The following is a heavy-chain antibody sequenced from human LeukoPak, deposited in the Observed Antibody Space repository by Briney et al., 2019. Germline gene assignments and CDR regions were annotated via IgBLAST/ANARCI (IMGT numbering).Heavy chain of an antibody. CDR1: GFTFDDYA. CDR2: ISWNSGSI. Sequence: GGSLRLSCAASGFTFDDYAMHWVRQAPGEGLEWVSGISWNSGSIGYADSVKGRFTISRDNAKNSLYLQMNSLRAEDTALFYCAKDKGPMGIAARGGFDYWGQGTLVTVSS. V-gene: IGHV3-9*01. J-gene: IGHJ4*02. CDR3: AKDKGPMGIAARGGFDY. D-gene: IGHD6-13*01.